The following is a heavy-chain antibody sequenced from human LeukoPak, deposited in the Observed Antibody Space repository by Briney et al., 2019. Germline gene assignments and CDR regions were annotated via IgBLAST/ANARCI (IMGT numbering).Heavy chain of an antibody. CDR1: GFTFSSYA. D-gene: IGHD3-22*01. Sequence: SGGSLRLSCAASGFTFSSYAMSWVRQAPGKGLEWVSSISGSGGRTYYADSVKGRFTISGDNSKSTLYLQMNSLGAEDTAVYYCTKGPYYYDSSGYSRRWFDPWGQGTLVTVSS. CDR3: TKGPYYYDSSGYSRRWFDP. V-gene: IGHV3-23*01. CDR2: ISGSGGRT. J-gene: IGHJ5*02.